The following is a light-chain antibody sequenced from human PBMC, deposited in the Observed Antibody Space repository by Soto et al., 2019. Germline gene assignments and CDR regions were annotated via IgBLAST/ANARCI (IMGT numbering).Light chain of an antibody. CDR1: QSVRRY. V-gene: IGKV3-11*01. J-gene: IGKJ5*01. CDR2: DAS. Sequence: EIVLTQSPGTLSLSPGERATLSCRASQSVRRYLAWFQQIPGQAPRLLIFDASNRAPGIPARFSGSGSGTDFTLTISSLEPEDFAVYYCQQRSNWPRTFGQGTRLEIK. CDR3: QQRSNWPRT.